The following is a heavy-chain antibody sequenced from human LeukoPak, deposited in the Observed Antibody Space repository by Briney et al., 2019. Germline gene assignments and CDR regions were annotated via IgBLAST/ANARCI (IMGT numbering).Heavy chain of an antibody. Sequence: PGGSLRLSCTASGFTFSSYSMSWVRQAPGKGLEGVSSISSSGGNTYYPDSMKGRFTISRDNSKNTMYLQMNSLRAEDTAVYYCAKDRPTWPIDYWGQGTLVTVSS. CDR1: GFTFSSYS. CDR2: ISSSGGNT. V-gene: IGHV3-23*01. D-gene: IGHD5-12*01. CDR3: AKDRPTWPIDY. J-gene: IGHJ4*02.